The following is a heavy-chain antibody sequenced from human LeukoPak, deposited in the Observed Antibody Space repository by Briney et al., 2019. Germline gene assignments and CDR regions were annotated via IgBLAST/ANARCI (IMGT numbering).Heavy chain of an antibody. CDR2: ISGGIMINT. J-gene: IGHJ4*02. D-gene: IGHD6-6*01. Sequence: PGGSLRLSCAASGFTFSPYAMSWVRQAPGKGLEWVAAISGGIMINTYYTDSVKGRFTISRDNSKNTLYLQMNSLRDDDTAVYYCARHEKPGRYSSSSSLDYWGQGTLVTVSS. CDR3: ARHEKPGRYSSSSSLDY. V-gene: IGHV3-23*01. CDR1: GFTFSPYA.